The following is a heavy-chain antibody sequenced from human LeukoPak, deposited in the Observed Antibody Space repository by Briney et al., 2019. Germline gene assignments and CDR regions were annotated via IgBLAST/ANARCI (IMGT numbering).Heavy chain of an antibody. J-gene: IGHJ4*02. V-gene: IGHV3-30-3*01. Sequence: PGRSLRLSCAASGITFSNFAMHWVRQATGKGLEWVAVISYDGSNKYYADSVKGRFTISRDNSKNTLYLQMNSLRAEDTAVYYCARDKPHFDYWGQGTLVTVSS. CDR2: ISYDGSNK. CDR3: ARDKPHFDY. CDR1: GITFSNFA.